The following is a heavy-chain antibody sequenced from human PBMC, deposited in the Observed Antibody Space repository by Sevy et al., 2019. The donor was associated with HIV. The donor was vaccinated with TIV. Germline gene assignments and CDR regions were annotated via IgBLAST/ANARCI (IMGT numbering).Heavy chain of an antibody. J-gene: IGHJ6*02. CDR1: GGTFSSYA. V-gene: IGHV1-69*13. Sequence: ASVEVSCKASGGTFSSYAISWLRQAPGQGLEWMGVVIPRSGTTDSAQKFKDRVTLNADESTNTAYMELSSLRSEDTAEYYCARHSHNALVIAYYYGMDVWGQGTKVTVSS. D-gene: IGHD1-1*01. CDR2: VIPRSGTT. CDR3: ARHSHNALVIAYYYGMDV.